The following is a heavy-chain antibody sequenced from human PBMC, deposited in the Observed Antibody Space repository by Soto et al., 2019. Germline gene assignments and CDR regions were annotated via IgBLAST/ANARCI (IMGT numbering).Heavy chain of an antibody. Sequence: PSETLSLTCTVSGVSISSGSYYWTWIRQHPGKGLEWIGYIYYSGITYYSPSLKSRLNISVDTSENQFSLKLKSVTAADTAIYYCARMFYDVLTGPINWFDPWGQGTPVTVPQ. CDR2: IYYSGIT. V-gene: IGHV4-31*03. J-gene: IGHJ5*02. CDR1: GVSISSGSYY. CDR3: ARMFYDVLTGPINWFDP. D-gene: IGHD3-9*01.